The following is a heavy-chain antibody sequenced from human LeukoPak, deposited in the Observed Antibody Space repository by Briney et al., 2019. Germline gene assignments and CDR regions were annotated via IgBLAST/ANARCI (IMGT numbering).Heavy chain of an antibody. CDR3: ARDVDTSDHYSRFDP. J-gene: IGHJ5*02. CDR2: ISYDGSNK. V-gene: IGHV3-30*03. D-gene: IGHD3-22*01. CDR1: GFTFSSYG. Sequence: GGSLRLSCAASGFTFSSYGMHWVRQAPGKGLEWVAVISYDGSNKYYADSVKGRFTISRDISKNTLYLQINSLRADDTAMYYCARDVDTSDHYSRFDPWGQGTLVTVSS.